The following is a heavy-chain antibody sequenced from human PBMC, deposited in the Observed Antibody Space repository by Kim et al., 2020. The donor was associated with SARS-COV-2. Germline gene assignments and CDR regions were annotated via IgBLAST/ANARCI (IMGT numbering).Heavy chain of an antibody. CDR2: IHYSGST. CDR3: ARGKVYGDSGPCWFDP. Sequence: SETLSLTCSVSGDYISTNNYYWGWIRQPPGKGLEWIGSIHYSGSTYYKPSLKSRVNISLDRSKNQISLKLKSVTAADTAIYYCARGKVYGDSGPCWFDPWGQGSLVTVSS. D-gene: IGHD2-21*02. CDR1: GDYISTNNYY. J-gene: IGHJ5*02. V-gene: IGHV4-39*07.